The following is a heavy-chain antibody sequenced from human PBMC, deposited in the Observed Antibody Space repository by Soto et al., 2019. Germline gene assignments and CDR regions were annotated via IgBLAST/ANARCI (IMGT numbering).Heavy chain of an antibody. CDR1: GVSVSSGSFY. V-gene: IGHV4-61*01. D-gene: IGHD4-17*01. CDR2: GSYSGTT. J-gene: IGHJ4*02. Sequence: SETMSLTCTVSGVSVSSGSFYWAWIRQPPGKGLEWIGFGSYSGTTNYKPSLKSRVTISVDTSRSQISLKVSSLTAAATAVYYCARGATVTKYDYWGPGTLVTVST. CDR3: ARGATVTKYDY.